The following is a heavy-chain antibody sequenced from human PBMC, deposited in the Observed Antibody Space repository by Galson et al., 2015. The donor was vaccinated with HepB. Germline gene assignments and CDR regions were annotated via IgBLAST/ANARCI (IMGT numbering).Heavy chain of an antibody. CDR3: ARVEGSAAGSPDY. D-gene: IGHD6-13*01. CDR2: IYYSGTT. J-gene: IGHJ4*02. V-gene: IGHV4-30-4*01. Sequence: TLSLTCTVSGDSISSGNYYWGWVRQSPGNGLEWLGYIYYSGTTYYTPSLKTRLTISVDTTKNQFSLRLNSVTAADTAIYYCARVEGSAAGSPDYWGQGTLVTVSS. CDR1: GDSISSGNYY.